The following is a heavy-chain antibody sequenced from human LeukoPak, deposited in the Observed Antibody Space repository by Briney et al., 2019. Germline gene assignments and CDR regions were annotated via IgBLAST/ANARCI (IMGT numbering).Heavy chain of an antibody. Sequence: NPGGSLRLSCVASGFTFSSYAMSWVRQAPGKGLEWVSTIAGSGATTYYADSVKGRFTISRDNSKNTLYLQMNSLRAEDTAVYYCAKVSRWGTRTAHFDYWGQGTLVTVSS. CDR1: GFTFSSYA. D-gene: IGHD1-14*01. CDR2: IAGSGATT. J-gene: IGHJ4*02. V-gene: IGHV3-23*01. CDR3: AKVSRWGTRTAHFDY.